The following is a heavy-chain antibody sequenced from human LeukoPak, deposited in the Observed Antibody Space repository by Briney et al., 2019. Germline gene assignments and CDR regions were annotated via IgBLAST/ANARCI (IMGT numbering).Heavy chain of an antibody. CDR3: AREDLYGSGSYLDY. CDR1: GFTVSSNY. Sequence: PGGSLRLSCAASGFTVSSNYMSWVRQAPGKGLEWVSVIYSGGSTYYADSVKGRFTISRDNSKNTLYLQMNSLRAEDTAVYYCAREDLYGSGSYLDYWGQGTLVTVSS. J-gene: IGHJ4*02. D-gene: IGHD3-10*01. V-gene: IGHV3-53*01. CDR2: IYSGGST.